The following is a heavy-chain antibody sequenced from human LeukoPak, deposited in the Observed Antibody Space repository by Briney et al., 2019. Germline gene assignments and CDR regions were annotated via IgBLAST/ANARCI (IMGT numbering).Heavy chain of an antibody. CDR1: GFTFSDYY. CDR2: ISSSGSTK. V-gene: IGHV3-11*01. Sequence: PGGSLRLSCAASGFTFSDYYMSWIRQAPGKGLEWVSYISSSGSTKDYADSVKGRFTISRDNAKNSLYNSLGAEDTAVYYCATVLSSNWNDGDYWGQGTLVTVSS. D-gene: IGHD1-20*01. CDR3: ATVLSSNWNDGDY. J-gene: IGHJ4*02.